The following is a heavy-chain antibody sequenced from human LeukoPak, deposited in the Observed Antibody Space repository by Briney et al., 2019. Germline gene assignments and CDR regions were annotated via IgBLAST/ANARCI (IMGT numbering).Heavy chain of an antibody. V-gene: IGHV3-30-3*01. CDR1: LFTFSSYA. D-gene: IGHD1-26*01. Sequence: GGSLRLSCAASLFTFSSYAMHCVPHAPGKGLGWGAVISYDGINKYYADSVKGRFTISRDNSKNTLYLKRNSLRAEDRAVYYCARDSISSGSYLGYYYYGRDVWGQGTTVTVSS. CDR2: ISYDGINK. CDR3: ARDSISSGSYLGYYYYGRDV. J-gene: IGHJ6*02.